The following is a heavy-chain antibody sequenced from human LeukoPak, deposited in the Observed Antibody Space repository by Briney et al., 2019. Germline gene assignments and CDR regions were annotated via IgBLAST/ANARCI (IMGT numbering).Heavy chain of an antibody. CDR3: GLVGRYSSGLYYYYFDY. J-gene: IGHJ4*02. Sequence: SETLSLTCTVSGDSINSLDLWSWVRQPPGKGLEWIGEMYPSGTTHSNPSVKSRVTISIDKSKNQFFLNLSSVTAADTAVYCAGLVGRYSSGLYYYYFDYWGQGTLVTVSS. CDR2: MYPSGTT. D-gene: IGHD3-22*01. V-gene: IGHV4-4*02. CDR1: GDSINSLDL.